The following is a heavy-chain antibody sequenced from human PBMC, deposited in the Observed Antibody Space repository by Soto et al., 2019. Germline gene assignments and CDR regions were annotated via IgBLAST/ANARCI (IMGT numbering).Heavy chain of an antibody. V-gene: IGHV4-39*01. Sequence: QLQLQESGPGLVKPSETLSLTCTVSGGSISSSSYYWGWIRQPPGKGLEWIGSIYYSGSTYYNPSLKIRVDISVGKSKNQFSLKLSSVTAADTAVYYCASHGGAGLRLGELSLIDYWGQGTLVTDSS. CDR2: IYYSGST. CDR3: ASHGGAGLRLGELSLIDY. CDR1: GGSISSSSYY. D-gene: IGHD3-16*02. J-gene: IGHJ4*02.